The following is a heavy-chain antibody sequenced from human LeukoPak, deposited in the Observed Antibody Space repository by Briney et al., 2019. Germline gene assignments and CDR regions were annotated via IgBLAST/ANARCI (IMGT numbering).Heavy chain of an antibody. J-gene: IGHJ4*02. V-gene: IGHV3-7*01. CDR3: ARDLVDSSGYYYGDY. Sequence: PGGSLRLSCAASGFTFSSYAMSWVRQAPGKGLEWVANIKQDGSEKYYVDSVKGRFTISRDNAKNSLYLQMNSLGAEDTAVYYCARDLVDSSGYYYGDYWGQGTLVTVSS. D-gene: IGHD3-22*01. CDR2: IKQDGSEK. CDR1: GFTFSSYA.